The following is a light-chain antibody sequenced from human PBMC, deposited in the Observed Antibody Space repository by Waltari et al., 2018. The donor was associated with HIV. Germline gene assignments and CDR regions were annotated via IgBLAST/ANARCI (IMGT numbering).Light chain of an antibody. V-gene: IGLV2-14*01. CDR3: NSYVAADTRI. CDR1: SSDVGSYKS. CDR2: DVT. Sequence: QSALTQPASVSGSPGQSITITCTGTSSDVGSYKSVSWYQQHPDKAPKLIIYDVTNRTSGVSNRFSGSKSGNTASRTISGLQADDEADYFCNSYVAADTRIFGPGTKVTVL. J-gene: IGLJ1*01.